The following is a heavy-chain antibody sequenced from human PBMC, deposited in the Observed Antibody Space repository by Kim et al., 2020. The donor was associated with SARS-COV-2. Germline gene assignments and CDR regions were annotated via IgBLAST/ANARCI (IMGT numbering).Heavy chain of an antibody. CDR3: SKERIAAAGRTLDY. Sequence: YAESVKGLSTISRNNAKNTLYLQRNRLRAEDTAVYYCSKERIAAAGRTLDYWGQGTLVTVSS. D-gene: IGHD6-13*01. V-gene: IGHV3-23*01. J-gene: IGHJ4*02.